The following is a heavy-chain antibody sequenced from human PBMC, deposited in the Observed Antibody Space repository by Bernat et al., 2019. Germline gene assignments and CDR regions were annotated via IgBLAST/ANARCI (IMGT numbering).Heavy chain of an antibody. CDR1: GFTFSSYE. CDR3: ARNDLRDSSGWYYFDY. CDR2: ISSSGSTI. D-gene: IGHD6-19*01. Sequence: EVQLVESGGGLVQPGGSLRLSCAASGFTFSSYEMNWVRQAPGKGLEWVSYISSSGSTIYYADSVQGRFTISRDNAKNSLYLPMNSLRAEDTAVYYCARNDLRDSSGWYYFDYWGQGTLVTVSS. V-gene: IGHV3-48*03. J-gene: IGHJ4*02.